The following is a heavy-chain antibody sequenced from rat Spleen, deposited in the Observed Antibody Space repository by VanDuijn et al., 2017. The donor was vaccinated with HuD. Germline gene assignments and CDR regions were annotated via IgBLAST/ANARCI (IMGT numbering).Heavy chain of an antibody. CDR2: GGNT. Sequence: GGNTYYRDSVKGRFTISRDNAKSTLYLQMDSLRSEDTATYYCARHPYNSGYNYFDYWGQGVMVTVSS. D-gene: IGHD4-3*01. V-gene: IGHV5-25*01. J-gene: IGHJ2*01. CDR3: ARHPYNSGYNYFDY.